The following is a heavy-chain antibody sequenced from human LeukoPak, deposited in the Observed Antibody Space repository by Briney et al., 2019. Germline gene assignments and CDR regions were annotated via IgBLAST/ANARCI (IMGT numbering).Heavy chain of an antibody. J-gene: IGHJ4*02. Sequence: ASVKVSCKASGYTFTGYYMHWVRQAPGQGLEWMGWINPNSGGTNYAQKFQGRVTITADESTSTAYMELSSLRSDDTAVYYCARDQGKIELDLRYCSGGSCYSPTHFDYWGQGTLVTVSS. CDR1: GYTFTGYY. V-gene: IGHV1-2*02. CDR2: INPNSGGT. D-gene: IGHD2-15*01. CDR3: ARDQGKIELDLRYCSGGSCYSPTHFDY.